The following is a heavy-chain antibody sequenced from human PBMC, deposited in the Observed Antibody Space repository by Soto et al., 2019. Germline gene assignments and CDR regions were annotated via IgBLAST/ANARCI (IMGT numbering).Heavy chain of an antibody. D-gene: IGHD6-19*01. CDR1: GGSISSYY. J-gene: IGHJ4*02. CDR3: ARAQWLPPHFDY. Sequence: SATLSLPCTVSGGSISSYYWSWIRQPPGKGLEWIGYIYYSGSTNYNPSLKSRVTISVDTSKNQFSLKLSSVTAADTAVYYCARAQWLPPHFDYWGQGTLVTVSS. CDR2: IYYSGST. V-gene: IGHV4-59*01.